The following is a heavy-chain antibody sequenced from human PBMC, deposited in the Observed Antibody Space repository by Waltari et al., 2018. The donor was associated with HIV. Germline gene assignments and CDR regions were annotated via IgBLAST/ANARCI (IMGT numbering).Heavy chain of an antibody. V-gene: IGHV1-3*01. Sequence: QVQLVQSGAEVKKPGASVKVSCKASGIPLSTYAMHWVRQAPGQRLEWMGWINVGNGNSDYSQKFQGRVTITRDKSASTAYMELSGLRSEDTAVYYCASEQYSSDWYDNHWGQGTLVTVSS. CDR3: ASEQYSSDWYDNH. D-gene: IGHD6-19*01. CDR1: GIPLSTYA. CDR2: INVGNGNS. J-gene: IGHJ5*02.